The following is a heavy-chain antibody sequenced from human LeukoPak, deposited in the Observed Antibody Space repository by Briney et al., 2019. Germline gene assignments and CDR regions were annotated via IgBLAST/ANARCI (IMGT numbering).Heavy chain of an antibody. D-gene: IGHD1-26*01. CDR1: GFTVSDNY. CDR2: IYSAGAT. Sequence: GGSLRLSCAASGFTVSDNYMTWVRQAPGKGLEWVSSIYSAGATHYAESVKGRFTISRDNSKNTLYLQMNSLRAEDMAVYYCARIEWERLGRAFDIWGQGTVVTVSS. CDR3: ARIEWERLGRAFDI. J-gene: IGHJ3*02. V-gene: IGHV3-53*01.